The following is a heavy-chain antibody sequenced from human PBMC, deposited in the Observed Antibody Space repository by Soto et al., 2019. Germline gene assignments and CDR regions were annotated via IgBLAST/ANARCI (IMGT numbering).Heavy chain of an antibody. Sequence: ASVKVSCKASGGTFSSYAISWVRQAPGQGLEWMGGIIPIFGTANYAQKFQGRVTITADESTSTAYMELSSLRSEDTAVYYCARALYYYDSSVNFDYWGQGTLVTVSS. CDR1: GGTFSSYA. J-gene: IGHJ4*02. D-gene: IGHD3-22*01. V-gene: IGHV1-69*13. CDR3: ARALYYYDSSVNFDY. CDR2: IIPIFGTA.